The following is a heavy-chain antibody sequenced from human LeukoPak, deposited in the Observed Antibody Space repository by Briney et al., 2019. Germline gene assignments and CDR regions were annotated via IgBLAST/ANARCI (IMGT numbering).Heavy chain of an antibody. CDR3: ARDSAVVPRPLYY. J-gene: IGHJ4*02. CDR2: IYYTGTT. D-gene: IGHD2-2*01. CDR1: GASISSYY. Sequence: SETLSLTCTVSGASISSYYWSWIRQAPGKGLEWIGYIYYTGTTDYNPSLKSRVPISMDASKSQFSLRLNSVTAADTAVYYCARDSAVVPRPLYYWGQGVLVTVSS. V-gene: IGHV4-59*01.